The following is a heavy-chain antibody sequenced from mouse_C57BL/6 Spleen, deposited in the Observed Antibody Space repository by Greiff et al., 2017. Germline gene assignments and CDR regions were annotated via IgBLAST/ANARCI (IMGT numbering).Heavy chain of an antibody. D-gene: IGHD1-1*01. J-gene: IGHJ4*01. CDR1: GYTFTSYW. Sequence: QVQLQQPGAELVKPGASVKLSCKASGYTFTSYWMHWVKQRPGQGLEWIGMIHPNSGSTNYNEKFKSKATLTVDKSSSTAYMQLSSLTSEDSAVYYCASPSITTVVATDAMDYWGQGTSVTVSS. V-gene: IGHV1-64*01. CDR2: IHPNSGST. CDR3: ASPSITTVVATDAMDY.